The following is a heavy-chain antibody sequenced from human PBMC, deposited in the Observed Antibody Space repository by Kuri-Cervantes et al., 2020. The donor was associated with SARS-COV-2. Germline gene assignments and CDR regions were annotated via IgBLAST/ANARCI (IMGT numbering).Heavy chain of an antibody. D-gene: IGHD3-9*01. CDR3: AHRGLRYFDWLLPFDY. CDR1: GFSLSTSGVG. J-gene: IGHJ4*02. V-gene: IGHV2-5*01. CDR2: IYWNDDK. Sequence: SGPTLVKPTQTLTLTCTFSGFSLSTSGVGVGWIRQPPGKALEWLALIYWNDDKRYSPSLKSRLTITKDTSKNQVVLTMTNMDPVDTATYHCAHRGLRYFDWLLPFDYWGQGTLVTVSS.